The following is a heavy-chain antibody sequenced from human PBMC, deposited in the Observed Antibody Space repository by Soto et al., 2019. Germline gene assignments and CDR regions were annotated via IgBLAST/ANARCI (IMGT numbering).Heavy chain of an antibody. D-gene: IGHD3-22*01. CDR2: ISSSSSYI. CDR3: ARDLGMIGAFDI. CDR1: GFDFYNFA. V-gene: IGHV3-21*01. J-gene: IGHJ3*02. Sequence: GGSLRLSCVVSGFDFYNFAMNWVRQAPGKGLEWVSSISSSSSYIYYADSVKGRFTISRDNAKNSLYLQMNSLRAEDTAVYYCARDLGMIGAFDIWGQGTMVTVSS.